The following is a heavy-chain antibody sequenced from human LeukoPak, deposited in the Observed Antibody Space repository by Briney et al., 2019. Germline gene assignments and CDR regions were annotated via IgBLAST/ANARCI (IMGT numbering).Heavy chain of an antibody. CDR3: ARDLRGDAFDI. D-gene: IGHD5/OR15-5a*01. CDR2: INTNTGNP. V-gene: IGHV7-4-1*02. Sequence: ASVKVSCKASGYPFTIYAINWVRQAPGQGLELMGWINTNTGNPTYAQGFTGRFVFSLDTSVSTAYLQISSLKAEDTAVYYCARDLRGDAFDIWGQGTMVTVSS. J-gene: IGHJ3*02. CDR1: GYPFTIYA.